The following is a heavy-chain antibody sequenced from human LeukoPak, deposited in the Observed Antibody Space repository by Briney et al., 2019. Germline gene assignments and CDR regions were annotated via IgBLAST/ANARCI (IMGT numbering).Heavy chain of an antibody. V-gene: IGHV3-74*03. CDR2: INSAA. J-gene: IGHJ2*01. CDR3: ARGSDILTRAEYWYFDL. D-gene: IGHD3-9*01. CDR1: GFIFSSYW. Sequence: GGSPRLSCAGSGFIFSSYWMHWVRQAPGKGLVWVSRINSAATYADSVKGRFTISRDNDKNTLYLQMNSLRADDTAVYYCARGSDILTRAEYWYFDLWGRGTLVTVSS.